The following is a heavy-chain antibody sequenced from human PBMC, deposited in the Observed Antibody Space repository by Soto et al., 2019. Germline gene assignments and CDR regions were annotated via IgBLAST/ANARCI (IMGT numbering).Heavy chain of an antibody. CDR3: ATVPGARVLRFLEWLPRSPVFDP. CDR2: FDHEDGET. D-gene: IGHD3-3*01. Sequence: ASVKVSCKVSGYTLTALSMHWVRQAPGKGLEWMGGFDHEDGETIYAQKFQGRVTMNEDTSTDTAYMELSSLRSEDTAVYYCATVPGARVLRFLEWLPRSPVFDPWGQGTLVTVSS. V-gene: IGHV1-24*01. J-gene: IGHJ5*02. CDR1: GYTLTALS.